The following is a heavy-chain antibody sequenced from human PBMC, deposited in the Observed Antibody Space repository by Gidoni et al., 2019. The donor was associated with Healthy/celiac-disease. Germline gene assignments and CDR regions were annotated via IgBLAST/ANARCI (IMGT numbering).Heavy chain of an antibody. V-gene: IGHV5-51*01. CDR1: GYRFNSYW. Sequence: EVQLVKSGAEVKKPGESLKISCKGSGYRFNSYWIGWVRQMPGKGLEWMGIIYPGDSDTRYSPSFQGQVTISADKSISTAYLQWSGLKASDTAMYYCARTYYYVSSGYQYNWFDPWGQGTLVTVSS. D-gene: IGHD3-22*01. CDR2: IYPGDSDT. J-gene: IGHJ5*02. CDR3: ARTYYYVSSGYQYNWFDP.